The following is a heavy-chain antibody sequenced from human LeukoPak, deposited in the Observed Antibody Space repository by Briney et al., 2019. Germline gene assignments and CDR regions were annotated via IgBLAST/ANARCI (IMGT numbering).Heavy chain of an antibody. CDR2: INYSGST. J-gene: IGHJ4*02. D-gene: IGHD3-22*01. V-gene: IGHV4-39*07. CDR1: LGSISSSSYY. CDR3: ARAPYYYDSSGEYYFDY. Sequence: SETLSLTCTLSLGSISSSSYYWGWIRPPPRKGLEWIGSINYSGSTYNNPSLKSRVTISVVASKNQVSLKLSSVTAADTAVDYCARAPYYYDSSGEYYFDYWGQGTLVTVSS.